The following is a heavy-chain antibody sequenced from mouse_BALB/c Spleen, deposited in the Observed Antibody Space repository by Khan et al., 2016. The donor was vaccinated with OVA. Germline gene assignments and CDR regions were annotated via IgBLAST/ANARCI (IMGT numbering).Heavy chain of an antibody. CDR2: INPTSGYT. CDR1: GYTFSSYW. Sequence: VQLQESGAKQAKPGASVKMSCKTSGYTFSSYWMHWVKQRPGQGLEWIGYINPTSGYTEYNEKFKDKATLSADKSSSTAYMQLTSLTSEDSAVYYCARDRIDYWGQGTTLTVSS. J-gene: IGHJ2*01. V-gene: IGHV1-7*01. CDR3: ARDRIDY.